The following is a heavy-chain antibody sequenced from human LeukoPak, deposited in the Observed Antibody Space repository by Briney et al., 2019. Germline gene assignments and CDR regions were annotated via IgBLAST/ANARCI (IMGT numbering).Heavy chain of an antibody. J-gene: IGHJ4*02. CDR2: IYTSGST. Sequence: SQTLSLTGTVSGGSISSYYWSWIRQPAGKGLEWIGRIYTSGSTNYNPSLKRRVTISVDKSKNQFSLKLISVTAADTAVYYCARDELDYSNHYWGQGTLVTVSS. CDR1: GGSISSYY. V-gene: IGHV4-4*07. CDR3: ARDELDYSNHY. D-gene: IGHD4-11*01.